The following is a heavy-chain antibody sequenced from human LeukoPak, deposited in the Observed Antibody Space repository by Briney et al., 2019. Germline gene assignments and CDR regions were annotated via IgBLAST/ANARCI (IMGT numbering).Heavy chain of an antibody. J-gene: IGHJ4*02. Sequence: GASVKVSCKASGYTFTDYYMHWVRQAPGQGLEWMGWINPNSGGTNYAQKFQGRVTMTRDTSISTAYMELSRLRSDGTAVYYCARVRLSYFDYWGQGTLVTVSS. V-gene: IGHV1-2*02. CDR1: GYTFTDYY. CDR3: ARVRLSYFDY. CDR2: INPNSGGT.